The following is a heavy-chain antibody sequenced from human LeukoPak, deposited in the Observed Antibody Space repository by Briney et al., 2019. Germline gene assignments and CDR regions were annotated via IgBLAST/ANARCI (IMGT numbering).Heavy chain of an antibody. CDR1: GGSFSGYY. CDR3: ARVFHHDYVWGTHTVFDY. D-gene: IGHD3-16*01. CDR2: INHRGST. J-gene: IGHJ4*02. Sequence: SETLSLTCAVYGGSFSGYYWSWIRQSPGKGLEWIGEINHRGSTNYNPSLKSRVTISVGTSKNQFSLKLSSVAAADTAVYYCARVFHHDYVWGTHTVFDYWGQGTLVTVSS. V-gene: IGHV4-34*01.